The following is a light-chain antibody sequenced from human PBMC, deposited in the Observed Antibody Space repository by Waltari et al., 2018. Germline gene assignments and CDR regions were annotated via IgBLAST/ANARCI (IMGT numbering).Light chain of an antibody. CDR3: QHYYSYPYT. Sequence: AIRMTQSPSSFSASTGDRVSITCRASQGISSYLAWYQQKPGKVPKLLIYAASTLQSGVPSRFSGSGSGTDFTLTISCLQSEDFATYYCQHYYSYPYTFGQGTKVEIK. CDR1: QGISSY. V-gene: IGKV1-8*01. J-gene: IGKJ2*01. CDR2: AAS.